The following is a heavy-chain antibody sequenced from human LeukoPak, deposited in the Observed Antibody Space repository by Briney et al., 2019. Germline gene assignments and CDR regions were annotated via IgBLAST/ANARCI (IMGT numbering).Heavy chain of an antibody. V-gene: IGHV4-4*09. CDR2: IHISGSS. D-gene: IGHD1-1*01. Sequence: SETLSLTCTVSGGSISSYYWSWIRQPPGKGLEWIGYIHISGSSNYNPSLKSRVTISVDTSKNQSSLRLSSVSAADTAVYYCARGAGGGTTLPFDYWGQGILVTVFS. CDR1: GGSISSYY. J-gene: IGHJ4*02. CDR3: ARGAGGGTTLPFDY.